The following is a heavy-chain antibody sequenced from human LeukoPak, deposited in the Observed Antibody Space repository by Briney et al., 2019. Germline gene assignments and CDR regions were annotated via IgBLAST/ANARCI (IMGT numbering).Heavy chain of an antibody. CDR3: ARGGSPFY. J-gene: IGHJ4*02. V-gene: IGHV3-74*01. Sequence: QPGGSLRLSCAASGFTFSSSWMHWVRQVPGKGLVWVSRISGDGTTTTYADSVKGRFTISRDNAKNTLYLQMNSLSAEDRAVYYCARGGSPFYWGQGSLVTVSS. D-gene: IGHD3-10*01. CDR2: ISGDGTTT. CDR1: GFTFSSSW.